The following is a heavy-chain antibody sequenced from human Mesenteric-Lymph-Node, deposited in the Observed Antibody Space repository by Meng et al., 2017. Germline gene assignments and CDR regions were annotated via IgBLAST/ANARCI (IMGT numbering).Heavy chain of an antibody. J-gene: IGHJ5*02. CDR1: GGTFSSYA. CDR3: ARDVVVAARILYWFDP. CDR2: IIPIFGTA. D-gene: IGHD2-15*01. V-gene: IGHV1-69*06. Sequence: SVTVSCKASGGTFSSYAISWVRQAPGQGLEWMGGIIPIFGTANHAQKFQGRVRITADKSTSAACMELSSLRSKDTAVYYCARDVVVAARILYWFDPWGQGTLVTVSS.